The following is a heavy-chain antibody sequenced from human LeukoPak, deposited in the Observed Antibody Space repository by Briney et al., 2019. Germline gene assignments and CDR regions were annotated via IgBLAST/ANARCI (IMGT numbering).Heavy chain of an antibody. CDR1: GFTLSSYW. CDR2: INYDGTST. CDR3: ARGDYYAMDV. V-gene: IGHV3-74*01. J-gene: IGHJ6*02. Sequence: GGSLRLSCAASGFTLSSYWMHWARQAPGKGLVWVSRINYDGTSTNYADSVKGRFTISRDNAKNTLYMQMNSLRAEDTAVYYCARGDYYAMDVWGQGTTVTVSS.